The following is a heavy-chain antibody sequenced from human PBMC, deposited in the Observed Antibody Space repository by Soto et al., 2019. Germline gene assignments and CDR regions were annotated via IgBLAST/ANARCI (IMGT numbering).Heavy chain of an antibody. CDR2: IKTKAQGETT. J-gene: IGHJ4*02. Sequence: EVQLVESGGGLVKPGGSLRLSCAASGFTISGAWMNWVRQAPGKGLEWVGRIKTKAQGETTDYAAPVKGRFTISRDDSENTLSLQMSSLKIEDTAVYFCTTGSVEGYWGQGTPVTVSS. D-gene: IGHD1-26*01. CDR3: TTGSVEGY. V-gene: IGHV3-15*07. CDR1: GFTISGAW.